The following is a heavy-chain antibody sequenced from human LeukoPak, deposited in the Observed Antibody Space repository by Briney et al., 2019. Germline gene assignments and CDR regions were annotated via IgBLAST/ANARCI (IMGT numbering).Heavy chain of an antibody. CDR3: APQLITMIVRSIYYFDY. D-gene: IGHD3-22*01. J-gene: IGHJ4*02. CDR2: IYHSGST. Sequence: PSETLSLTCAVSGYSISSGYYWGWIRQPPGKGLEWIGSIYHSGSTYYNPSLKSRVTISVDTSKNQFSLKLSSVTAADTAVYYCAPQLITMIVRSIYYFDYWGQGTLVTVSS. CDR1: GYSISSGYY. V-gene: IGHV4-38-2*01.